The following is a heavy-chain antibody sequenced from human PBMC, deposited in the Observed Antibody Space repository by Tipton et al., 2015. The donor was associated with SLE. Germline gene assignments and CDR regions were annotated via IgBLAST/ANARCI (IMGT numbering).Heavy chain of an antibody. CDR3: ARDYCSSTSCSRATYYYYGMDV. D-gene: IGHD2-2*01. V-gene: IGHV3-30*04. CDR1: GFTFSSYA. J-gene: IGHJ6*02. Sequence: SLRLSCAASGFTFSSYAMHWVRQAPGKGLEWVAVISYDGSNKYYADSVEGRFTISRDNAKNSLYLQMNSLRAEDTAVYYCARDYCSSTSCSRATYYYYGMDVWGQGTTVTVSS. CDR2: ISYDGSNK.